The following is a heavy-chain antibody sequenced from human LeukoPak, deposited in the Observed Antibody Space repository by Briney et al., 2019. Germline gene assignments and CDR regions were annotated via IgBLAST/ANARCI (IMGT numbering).Heavy chain of an antibody. D-gene: IGHD3-9*01. CDR3: TTGPDILILTGYAFDY. CDR1: GFTFSNAW. Sequence: PGGSLRLSCAASGFTFSNAWMSWVRQAPGKGLEWVGRIKSKTDGGTTDYAAPVKGRFTISRDDSKNTLYLQMNSLKTKDTAVYYCTTGPDILILTGYAFDYWGQGTLVTVSS. J-gene: IGHJ4*02. CDR2: IKSKTDGGTT. V-gene: IGHV3-15*01.